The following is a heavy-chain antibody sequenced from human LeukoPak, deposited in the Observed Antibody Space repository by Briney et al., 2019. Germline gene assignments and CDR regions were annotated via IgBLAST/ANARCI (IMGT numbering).Heavy chain of an antibody. D-gene: IGHD6-19*01. Sequence: PSETLSLTCTVSGGSISSSSYYWGWLRQPPGKGLEWIGRIYTSGSTNYNPSLKSRVTISVDTSKNQFSLKLSSVTAADTAVYYCARVGSGWYDDYWGQGTLVTVSS. J-gene: IGHJ4*02. CDR3: ARVGSGWYDDY. CDR2: IYTSGST. CDR1: GGSISSSSYY. V-gene: IGHV4-39*07.